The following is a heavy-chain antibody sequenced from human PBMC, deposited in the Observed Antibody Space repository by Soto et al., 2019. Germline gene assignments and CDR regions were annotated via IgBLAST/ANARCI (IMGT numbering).Heavy chain of an antibody. CDR2: IYWDDDK. CDR3: AQPAVAGTIGY. V-gene: IGHV2-5*02. Sequence: CTSSGFPHRKRKVGVGWIRQPPGKALEWLALIYWDDDKRYSPSLKSRLTITKDTSKNQVVLTMTNMDPVDTATYYCAQPAVAGTIGYWGQGTLVTVSS. CDR1: GFPHRKRKVG. J-gene: IGHJ4*02. D-gene: IGHD6-19*01.